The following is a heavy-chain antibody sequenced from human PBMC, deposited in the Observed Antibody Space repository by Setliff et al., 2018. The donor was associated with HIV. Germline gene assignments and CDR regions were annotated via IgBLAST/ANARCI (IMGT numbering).Heavy chain of an antibody. D-gene: IGHD2-2*01. CDR1: GDSVNDRSYF. CDR3: VRAGYCSSASCYFSGWFDP. CDR2: FYYNGDS. V-gene: IGHV4-39*01. J-gene: IGHJ5*02. Sequence: PSETLSLTCTVSGDSVNDRSYFWGWIRQPPGKGLEWIGTFYYNGDSRYNPSLKSRVTISVDTSKNQFSLNLNSVTAADTAVYYCVRAGYCSSASCYFSGWFDPWGQGTLVTVSS.